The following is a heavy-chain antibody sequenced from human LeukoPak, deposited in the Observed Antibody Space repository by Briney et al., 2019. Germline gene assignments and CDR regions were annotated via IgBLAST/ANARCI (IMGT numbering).Heavy chain of an antibody. Sequence: ASVKVSCKASGGTFSSYAISWVRQATGQGLEWMGWMNPNSGNTGYAQKFQGRVTMTRSTSISTAYMELSSLRSEDTAVYYCARQARKTDAFDIWGQGTMVTVSS. V-gene: IGHV1-8*02. CDR3: ARQARKTDAFDI. J-gene: IGHJ3*02. CDR2: MNPNSGNT. CDR1: GGTFSSYA.